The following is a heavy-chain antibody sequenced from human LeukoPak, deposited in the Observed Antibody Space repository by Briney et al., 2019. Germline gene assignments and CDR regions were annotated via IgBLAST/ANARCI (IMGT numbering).Heavy chain of an antibody. J-gene: IGHJ4*02. Sequence: SETLSLTCTVSGGSISSYYWSWIRQPAGKELEWIGRIYTSGSTNYNPSLKSRVTMSVDTSKNQFSLKLSSVTAADTAVHYCARGGFSYYDSSGYLNFDYWGQGTLVTVSS. V-gene: IGHV4-4*07. CDR1: GGSISSYY. CDR2: IYTSGST. D-gene: IGHD3-22*01. CDR3: ARGGFSYYDSSGYLNFDY.